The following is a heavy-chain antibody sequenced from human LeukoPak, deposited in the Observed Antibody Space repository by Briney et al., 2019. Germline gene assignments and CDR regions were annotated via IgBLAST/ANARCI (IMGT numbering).Heavy chain of an antibody. V-gene: IGHV3-7*05. D-gene: IGHD3-3*01. Sequence: GGSLRLSCVCCLWMFSKYRMHELRQAPGKGLEWVANIKQDGSEKYYVDSVRGRFTISRDNAKNSLNLQMNSLRAEDTAVYFCARDCGPHDHWGQGTLVTVSS. CDR3: ARDCGPHDH. J-gene: IGHJ4*02. CDR1: LWMFSKYR. CDR2: IKQDGSEK.